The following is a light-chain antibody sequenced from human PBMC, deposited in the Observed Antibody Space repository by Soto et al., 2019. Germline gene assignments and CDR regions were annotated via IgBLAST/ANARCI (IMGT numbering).Light chain of an antibody. V-gene: IGKV3-20*01. CDR3: QQYGGSPLT. J-gene: IGKJ4*01. CDR2: GVS. CDR1: QSVSSTY. Sequence: DIVLTQSPGTLFLSPGERATLSCRASQSVSSTYLASYQQKPGQAPRLLIYGVSSRATGIPDRFSGSGSGTDFTLTINRLEPDDFAVYYCQQYGGSPLTFGGGTKVEIK.